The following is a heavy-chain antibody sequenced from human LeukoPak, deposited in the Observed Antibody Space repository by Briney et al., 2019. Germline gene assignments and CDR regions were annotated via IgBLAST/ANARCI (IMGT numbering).Heavy chain of an antibody. V-gene: IGHV3-11*04. Sequence: GGSLRLSCAASGFTFSDYYMSWIRQAPGKGLEWVSYISSSGSTIYYADSVKGRFTISRDNAKNSLYLQMNSLRAEDTAVYYCARGVYCGGDCYSDYYYYMDVWGKGTTVTVSS. CDR1: GFTFSDYY. J-gene: IGHJ6*03. CDR3: ARGVYCGGDCYSDYYYYMDV. D-gene: IGHD2-21*01. CDR2: ISSSGSTI.